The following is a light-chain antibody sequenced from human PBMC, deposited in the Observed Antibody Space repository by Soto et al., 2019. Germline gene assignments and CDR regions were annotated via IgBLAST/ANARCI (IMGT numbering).Light chain of an antibody. CDR3: QQYNSYWT. V-gene: IGKV1-5*03. Sequence: DIQMTQSPSTLSASVGDRVTITCRASQSISTYLAWYQQKPGSAPKLLIYKASTLDSGVPSRFSGNGSGTDFALTINNVQPEDCATYYCQQYNSYWTFGLGTKVDIK. CDR2: KAS. CDR1: QSISTY. J-gene: IGKJ1*01.